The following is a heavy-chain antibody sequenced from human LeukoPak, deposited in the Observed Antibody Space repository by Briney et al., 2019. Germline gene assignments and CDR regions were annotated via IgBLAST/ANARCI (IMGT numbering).Heavy chain of an antibody. CDR3: ARDNIPVAGTGLSWFDP. V-gene: IGHV4-30-2*01. D-gene: IGHD6-13*01. Sequence: PSQTLSLTCTVSGGALSSGGYYWTWIRQPPGKSLEWIGNIYHSGTPYYNPSLKSRVTLSVDRSKNQFSLKMTSVTAADTAVYYCARDNIPVAGTGLSWFDPWGQGTLVTVSS. CDR1: GGALSSGGYY. CDR2: IYHSGTP. J-gene: IGHJ5*02.